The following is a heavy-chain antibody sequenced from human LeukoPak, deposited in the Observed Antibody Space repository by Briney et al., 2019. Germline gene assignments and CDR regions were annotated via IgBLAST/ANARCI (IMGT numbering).Heavy chain of an antibody. Sequence: SVKVSCKASGGTFSSYAISWVRQAPGQGLEWMGRIIPIFGTANYAQKFQGRVTMTRNTSISTAYMELSSLRSEDTAVYYCARGRYSSGWYSFTAFFAFDIWGQGTMVTVSS. D-gene: IGHD6-19*01. V-gene: IGHV1-69*05. CDR1: GGTFSSYA. CDR3: ARGRYSSGWYSFTAFFAFDI. J-gene: IGHJ3*02. CDR2: IIPIFGTA.